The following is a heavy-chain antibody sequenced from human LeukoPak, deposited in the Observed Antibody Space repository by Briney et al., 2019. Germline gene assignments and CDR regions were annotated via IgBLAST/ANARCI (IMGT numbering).Heavy chain of an antibody. CDR2: IIPIFGTA. J-gene: IGHJ4*02. D-gene: IGHD5-18*01. CDR1: GGTFSSYA. CDR3: ARAHTRGYSYGYSDY. V-gene: IGHV1-69*01. Sequence: SSVKVSFKASGGTFSSYAISWVRQAPGQGLEWMGGIIPIFGTADYAQKFQGRVTITADESTSTAYMELSSLRSEDTAVYYCARAHTRGYSYGYSDYWGQGTLVTVSS.